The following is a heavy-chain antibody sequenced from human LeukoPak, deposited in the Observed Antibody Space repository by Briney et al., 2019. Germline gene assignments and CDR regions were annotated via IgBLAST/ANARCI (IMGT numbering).Heavy chain of an antibody. CDR1: GGSFSGYY. D-gene: IGHD6-19*01. J-gene: IGHJ6*02. CDR2: IYTSGST. V-gene: IGHV4-59*10. Sequence: SETLSLTCAVYGGSFSGYYWSWIRQPAGKGLEWIGRIYTSGSTNYNPSLKSRVTMSVDTSKNQFSLRLSSVTAADTAVYYCERNAGPVAGIYYYYYYGMDVWGQGTTVTVSS. CDR3: ERNAGPVAGIYYYYYYGMDV.